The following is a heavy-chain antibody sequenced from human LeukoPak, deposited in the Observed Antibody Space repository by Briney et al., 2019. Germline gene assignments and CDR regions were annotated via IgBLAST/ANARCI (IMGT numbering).Heavy chain of an antibody. Sequence: SETLSLTCTVSGGSISSGSYYWSWIRQPAGKGLEWIGYIYYSGSTNYNPSLKSRVTISVDTSKNQFSLKLSSVTAADTAVYYCARHPLRTDAFDIWGQGTMVTVSS. V-gene: IGHV4-61*10. J-gene: IGHJ3*02. D-gene: IGHD4-17*01. CDR2: IYYSGST. CDR3: ARHPLRTDAFDI. CDR1: GGSISSGSYY.